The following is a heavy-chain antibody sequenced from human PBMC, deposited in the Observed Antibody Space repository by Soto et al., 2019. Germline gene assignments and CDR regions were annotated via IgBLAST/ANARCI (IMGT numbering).Heavy chain of an antibody. Sequence: PSETLSLTCTVSGGSMRNYFWTWIRQPPGKGLEWIGYIHYSGTTSFFPSYNPSLRSRVTISEDTSKNQFSLKLLSVTTAGTAVYFCAAGEASSRNLAPYYLDFWGQGTLVTV. D-gene: IGHD6-13*01. CDR3: AAGEASSRNLAPYYLDF. J-gene: IGHJ4*02. CDR2: IHYSGTT. CDR1: GGSMRNYF. V-gene: IGHV4-59*01.